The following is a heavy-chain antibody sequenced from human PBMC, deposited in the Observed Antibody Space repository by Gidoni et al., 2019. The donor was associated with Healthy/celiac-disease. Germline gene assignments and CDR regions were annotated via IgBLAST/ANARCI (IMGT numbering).Heavy chain of an antibody. CDR1: GGSFSGYY. Sequence: QVQLQQWGAGLLKPSETLSLTCAVYGGSFSGYYWSWIRQPPGTGLEWIGEINHSGSTNYNPSLKSRVTISVDTSKNQFSLKLSSVTAADTAVYYCARRTRPQWRPSGDFDYWGQGTLVTVSS. V-gene: IGHV4-34*01. J-gene: IGHJ4*02. CDR3: ARRTRPQWRPSGDFDY. D-gene: IGHD6-19*01. CDR2: INHSGST.